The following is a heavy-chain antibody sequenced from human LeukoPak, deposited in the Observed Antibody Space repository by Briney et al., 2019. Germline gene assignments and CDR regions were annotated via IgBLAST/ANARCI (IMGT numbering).Heavy chain of an antibody. J-gene: IGHJ4*02. CDR3: ARAESSSGWYYFDY. CDR2: ISAYNGNT. Sequence: ASVKVSCKASGYTFTGYYMHWVRQAPGQGLEWMGWISAYNGNTNYAQKLQGRVTMTTDTSTSTAYMELRSLRSDDTAVYYCARAESSSGWYYFDYWGQGTLVTVSS. V-gene: IGHV1-18*04. D-gene: IGHD6-19*01. CDR1: GYTFTGYY.